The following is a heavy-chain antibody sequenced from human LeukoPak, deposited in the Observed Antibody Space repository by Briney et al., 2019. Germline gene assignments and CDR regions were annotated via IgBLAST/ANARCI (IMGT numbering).Heavy chain of an antibody. V-gene: IGHV3-7*01. CDR2: IKQDGSEK. Sequence: PGGSLRLSCAASGFTFSSYWMSWVRQAPGKGLEWVANIKQDGSEKYYLDSVKGRFTISRDNAENSLYLQMNSLRAEDTAVYYCATEASSGLEDWGQGILVTDSS. J-gene: IGHJ4*02. CDR3: ATEASSGLED. D-gene: IGHD6-19*01. CDR1: GFTFSSYW.